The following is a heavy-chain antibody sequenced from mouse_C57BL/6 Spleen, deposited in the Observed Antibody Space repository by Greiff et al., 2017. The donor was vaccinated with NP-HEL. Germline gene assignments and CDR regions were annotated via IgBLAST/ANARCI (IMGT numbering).Heavy chain of an antibody. CDR2: INPNNGGT. J-gene: IGHJ3*01. V-gene: IGHV1-26*01. CDR3: ARRDWDGRFAY. D-gene: IGHD4-1*01. Sequence: EVQLQQSGPELVKPGASVKISCKASGYTFTDYYMNWVKQSHGKSLEWIGDINPNNGGTSYNQKFKGKATLTVDKSSSTAYMELRSLTSEDSAVYYCARRDWDGRFAYWGQGTLVTVSA. CDR1: GYTFTDYY.